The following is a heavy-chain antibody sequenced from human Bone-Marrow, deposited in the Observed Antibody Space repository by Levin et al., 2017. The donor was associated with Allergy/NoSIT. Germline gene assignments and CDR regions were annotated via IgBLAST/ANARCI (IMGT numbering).Heavy chain of an antibody. V-gene: IGHV3-23*01. J-gene: IGHJ6*02. CDR3: AKDGIRPPRIYYYGMDV. CDR2: ISGSGGST. D-gene: IGHD1-1*01. CDR1: GFTFSSYA. Sequence: QSGGSLRLSCAASGFTFSSYAMSWVRQAPGKGLEWVSAISGSGGSTYYADSVKGRFTISRDNSKNTLYLQMNSLRAEDTAVYYCAKDGIRPPRIYYYGMDVWGQGTTVTVSS.